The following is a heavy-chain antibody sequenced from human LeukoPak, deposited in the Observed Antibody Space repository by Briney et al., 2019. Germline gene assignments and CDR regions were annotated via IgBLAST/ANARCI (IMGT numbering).Heavy chain of an antibody. CDR3: AKVNLGYCSSTSCLGFDY. CDR1: GFTFSSYA. D-gene: IGHD2-2*01. J-gene: IGHJ4*02. V-gene: IGHV3-23*01. CDR2: ISGSGGST. Sequence: PGGSLRLSCAASGFTFSSYAMSWVCQAPGKGLEWVSAISGSGGSTYYADSVKGRFTISRDNSKNTLYLQMNSLRAEDTAVYYCAKVNLGYCSSTSCLGFDYWGQGTLVTVSS.